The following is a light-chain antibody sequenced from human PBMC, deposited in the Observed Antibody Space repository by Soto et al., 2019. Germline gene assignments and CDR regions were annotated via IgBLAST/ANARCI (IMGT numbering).Light chain of an antibody. CDR1: SSDVGYYNY. Sequence: QSALTQPASVSGSPGQSITISCTGTSSDVGYYNYVSWYRQHPGKAPRLMIYEVNNRPSGVSNRFSGSKSGNTASLTISGLQAEDEADYYCSSCTSSSTPLYVFGTGTKVTLL. CDR3: SSCTSSSTPLYV. V-gene: IGLV2-14*01. CDR2: EVN. J-gene: IGLJ1*01.